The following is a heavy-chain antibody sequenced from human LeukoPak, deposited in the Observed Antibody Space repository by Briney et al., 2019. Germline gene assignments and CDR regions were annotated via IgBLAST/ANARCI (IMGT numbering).Heavy chain of an antibody. CDR3: ASDEAVAGPI. CDR2: IYTSGST. CDR1: GGSISSGSYY. V-gene: IGHV4-61*02. D-gene: IGHD6-19*01. Sequence: SETLSLTCTVSGGSISSGSYYWSWIRQPAGKELEWIGRIYTSGSTNYNPSLKSRVTISVDTSKNQFSLKLSSVTAADTAVYYCASDEAVAGPIWGQGTMVTVSS. J-gene: IGHJ3*02.